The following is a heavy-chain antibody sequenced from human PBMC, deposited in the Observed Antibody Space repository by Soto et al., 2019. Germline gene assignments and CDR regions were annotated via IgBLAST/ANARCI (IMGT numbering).Heavy chain of an antibody. Sequence: QVQLVESGGGVVQPGRSLRLSCAASGFTFSSYGMHWVRQAPGKGLEWVAVIWYDGSNKYYADSVKGRFTISRDNSKNTLYLQMNSLRAEDTAVYYCARDRIGAMVTYYFDYWGQGTLVTVSS. CDR3: ARDRIGAMVTYYFDY. V-gene: IGHV3-33*01. CDR2: IWYDGSNK. CDR1: GFTFSSYG. J-gene: IGHJ4*02. D-gene: IGHD5-18*01.